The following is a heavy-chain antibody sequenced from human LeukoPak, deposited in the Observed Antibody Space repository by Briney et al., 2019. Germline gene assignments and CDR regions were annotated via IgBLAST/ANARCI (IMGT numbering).Heavy chain of an antibody. CDR1: GGSIGTYY. V-gene: IGHV4-59*01. CDR2: IYYSGST. Sequence: PSETLSLTCTVSGGSIGTYYWSWIRQPPGKGLEWIGYIYYSGSTNYNPSLKSRVTISVDTSKNQFSLKLSSVTAADTAVYYCARDGVAGYVYFQHWGQGTLVTVSS. CDR3: ARDGVAGYVYFQH. D-gene: IGHD6-19*01. J-gene: IGHJ1*01.